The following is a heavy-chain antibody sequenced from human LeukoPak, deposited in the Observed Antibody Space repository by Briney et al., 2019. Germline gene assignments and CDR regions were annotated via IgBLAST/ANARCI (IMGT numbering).Heavy chain of an antibody. CDR2: IKQDGSEK. Sequence: GGSLRLSCAASGFTFSSYGMSWVRQAPGKGLEWVANIKQDGSEKYYVDSVKGRFTISRDNAKNSLYLQMNSLRAEDTAVHYGASLERKNWFDPWGQGTLVTVSS. V-gene: IGHV3-7*01. CDR1: GFTFSSYG. CDR3: ASLERKNWFDP. J-gene: IGHJ5*02. D-gene: IGHD5-24*01.